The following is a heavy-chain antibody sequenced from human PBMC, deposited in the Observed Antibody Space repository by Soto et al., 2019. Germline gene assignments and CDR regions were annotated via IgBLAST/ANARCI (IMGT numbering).Heavy chain of an antibody. V-gene: IGHV4-30-4*01. CDR3: ARSLINSGSYSPFDY. J-gene: IGHJ4*02. CDR1: GGSISSGDYY. D-gene: IGHD1-26*01. Sequence: SETLSLTCTVSGGSISSGDYYWSWIRQPPGKGLEWIGYIYYSGSTYYNPSLKSRVTISVDTSKNQFPLKLSSVTAADTAVYYCARSLINSGSYSPFDYWGQGTLVTVSS. CDR2: IYYSGST.